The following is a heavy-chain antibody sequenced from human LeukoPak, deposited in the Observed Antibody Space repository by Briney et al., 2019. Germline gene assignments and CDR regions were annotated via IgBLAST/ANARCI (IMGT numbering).Heavy chain of an antibody. CDR2: LSYDGSLQ. D-gene: IGHD5-18*01. J-gene: IGHJ4*02. V-gene: IGHV3-30*04. CDR3: AKEGAWIQLWDSSYYFDY. CDR1: GFNFSRYP. Sequence: PGGSLRLSCETSGFNFSRYPMHWVRQAPGKGLEWVALLSYDGSLQYYEDSVKGRFTISRDVSKNTLYLQMNSLRAEDTAVYYCAKEGAWIQLWDSSYYFDYWGQGTLVTASS.